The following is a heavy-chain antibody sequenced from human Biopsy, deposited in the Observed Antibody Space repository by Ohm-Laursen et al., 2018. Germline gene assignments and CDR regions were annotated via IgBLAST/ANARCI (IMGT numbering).Heavy chain of an antibody. Sequence: SVKVSCNASGYTFTGYHVHWVRQAPGQGLEWMGWINAKTGDTNYAQKFQGRVTMTRDTSISTAYVDLSSLRSDDTVVYYCTRGGYYYDSLAYYYWFDPWGQGTLVTVSS. CDR3: TRGGYYYDSLAYYYWFDP. CDR1: GYTFTGYH. D-gene: IGHD3-22*01. J-gene: IGHJ5*02. CDR2: INAKTGDT. V-gene: IGHV1-2*02.